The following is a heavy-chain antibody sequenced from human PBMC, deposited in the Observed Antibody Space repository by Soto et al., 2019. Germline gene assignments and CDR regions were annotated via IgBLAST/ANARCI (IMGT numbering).Heavy chain of an antibody. D-gene: IGHD3-22*01. Sequence: ETLSLTCTVSDGSISNFYWSWIRQPPGKGLEWIGYISSSGNTNYNPSLKSRVSISVDTSKNQFSLNLTSVTAADTAVYYCARAPMVLTRSYFDSWGQGTPVTVSS. CDR1: DGSISNFY. J-gene: IGHJ4*02. V-gene: IGHV4-59*01. CDR2: ISSSGNT. CDR3: ARAPMVLTRSYFDS.